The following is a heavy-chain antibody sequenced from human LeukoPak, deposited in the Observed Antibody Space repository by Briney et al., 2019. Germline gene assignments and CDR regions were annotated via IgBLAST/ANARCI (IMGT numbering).Heavy chain of an antibody. Sequence: GASVKVSCKASGYTCTSYGISWVRQAPGQGHEWMGWISAYNGNTNYAQKLQGRVTMTTDTSTSKAYMEQRSLRSEDGAVYYCARVGVIFAAASRSTSRYYYYYYMDVWGKGTTVTVSS. CDR3: ARVGVIFAAASRSTSRYYYYYYMDV. V-gene: IGHV1-18*01. J-gene: IGHJ6*03. D-gene: IGHD6-13*01. CDR2: ISAYNGNT. CDR1: GYTCTSYG.